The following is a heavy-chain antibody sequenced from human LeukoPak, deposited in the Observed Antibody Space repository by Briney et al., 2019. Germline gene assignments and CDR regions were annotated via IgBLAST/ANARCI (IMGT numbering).Heavy chain of an antibody. CDR1: GFTLSSYN. V-gene: IGHV3-30-3*01. Sequence: PGGSLRLSCVASGFTLSSYNIHWVRQAPGKGLEWVAVISYDGITKYYADSVKGRFTISRENSKNTLYLQMNSLRGEDTAVYYCASGPLTGTTNYWGQGTLVTVSS. CDR2: ISYDGITK. J-gene: IGHJ4*02. D-gene: IGHD1-7*01. CDR3: ASGPLTGTTNY.